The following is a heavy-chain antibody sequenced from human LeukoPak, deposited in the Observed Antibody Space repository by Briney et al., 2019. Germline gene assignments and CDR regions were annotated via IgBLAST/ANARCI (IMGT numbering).Heavy chain of an antibody. D-gene: IGHD1-7*01. CDR3: ATAGNYRFDY. CDR1: GFTFSSYW. Sequence: GGSLRLSCAASGFTFSSYWVHWVRQAPGRGLVWVSRINPDGSTTNYADSVKGRFTISRDNAKNTLYLQMNSLRAEDTAVYYCATAGNYRFDYWGQGTLVTVSS. CDR2: INPDGSTT. J-gene: IGHJ4*02. V-gene: IGHV3-74*01.